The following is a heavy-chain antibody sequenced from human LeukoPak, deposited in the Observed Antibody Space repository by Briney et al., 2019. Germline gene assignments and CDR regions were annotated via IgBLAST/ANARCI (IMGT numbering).Heavy chain of an antibody. CDR1: GGSISSGGYS. V-gene: IGHV4-30-2*01. CDR3: ARGGSSWPFDP. Sequence: SQTLSLTCAVSGGSISSGGYSWSWIRQPPGKGLEWIGYIYHSGSTYYNPSLKSRVTISVDRSKNQFSLKLSSVTAADTAVYYCARGGSSWPFDPWGQGTLVTVSS. J-gene: IGHJ5*02. D-gene: IGHD6-13*01. CDR2: IYHSGST.